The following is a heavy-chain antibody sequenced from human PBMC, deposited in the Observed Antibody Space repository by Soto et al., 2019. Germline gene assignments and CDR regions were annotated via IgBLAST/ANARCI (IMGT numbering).Heavy chain of an antibody. CDR1: GASISSYY. CDR3: ARDLWGYCGTDCYPLDV. CDR2: IYYSGST. Sequence: PSETLSLTCSVSGASISSYYYTWIRQPPGKGLEWIGYIYYSGSTNYNPSLKSRVTISVDTSKNQFSLKLNSVTAADTAVYYCARDLWGYCGTDCYPLDVWGQGTTVTVSS. D-gene: IGHD2-21*02. V-gene: IGHV4-59*01. J-gene: IGHJ6*02.